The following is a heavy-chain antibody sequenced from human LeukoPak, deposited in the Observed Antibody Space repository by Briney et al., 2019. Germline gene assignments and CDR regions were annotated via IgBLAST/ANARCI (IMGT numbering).Heavy chain of an antibody. CDR1: GFTFSGHG. D-gene: IGHD4-17*01. CDR2: ISTSSSYI. CDR3: ARNRGDPSFFDY. Sequence: GGSLRLSCAASGFTFSGHGMHWVRRAPGKGLEWVSSISTSSSYIYYADSVKRRFTISRNNPKNSLYLQMNSLGREDTVLYFCARNRGDPSFFDYWGQGTLVTVSS. J-gene: IGHJ4*02. V-gene: IGHV3-21*01.